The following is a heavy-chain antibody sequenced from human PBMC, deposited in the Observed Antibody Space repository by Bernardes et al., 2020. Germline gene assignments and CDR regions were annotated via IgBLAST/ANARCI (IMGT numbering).Heavy chain of an antibody. CDR2: IYSGGST. CDR1: GFTVSSNY. CDR3: ARDFYCSGGSCHHFDY. V-gene: IGHV3-53*01. Sequence: GGSLRLSCAASGFTVSSNYMSWVRQAPGKGLEWVSVIYSGGSTYYADSVKGRFTISRDNSKNTLYLQMNSLRAEDTAVYYCARDFYCSGGSCHHFDYWGQGTLVTVSS. J-gene: IGHJ4*02. D-gene: IGHD2-15*01.